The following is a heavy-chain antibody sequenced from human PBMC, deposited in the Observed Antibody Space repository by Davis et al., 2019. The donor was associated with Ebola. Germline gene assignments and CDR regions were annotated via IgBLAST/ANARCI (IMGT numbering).Heavy chain of an antibody. CDR2: ISGSGGST. CDR3: ANHRGEGY. D-gene: IGHD3-16*01. Sequence: GESLKISCAASGFTFSTYTMTWVRQAPGKGLEWVSGISGSGGSTSYADSVKGRFTISRDNAKNSLYLQMNSLRAEDTAVYYCANHRGEGYWGQGTLVTVSS. CDR1: GFTFSTYT. J-gene: IGHJ4*02. V-gene: IGHV3-23*01.